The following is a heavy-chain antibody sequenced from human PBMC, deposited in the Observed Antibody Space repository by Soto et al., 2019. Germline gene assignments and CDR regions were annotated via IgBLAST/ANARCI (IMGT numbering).Heavy chain of an antibody. D-gene: IGHD5-12*01. V-gene: IGHV1-69*13. CDR1: GGTFSSYA. J-gene: IGHJ6*02. CDR2: IIPIFGTA. Sequence: SVKVSCKASGGTFSSYAISWVRQAPGQGLEGMGGIIPIFGTANYAQKFQGRVTITADESTSTAYMELSSLRSEDTAVYYCAREYSGYGGRYGMDVWGQGTTVTVSS. CDR3: AREYSGYGGRYGMDV.